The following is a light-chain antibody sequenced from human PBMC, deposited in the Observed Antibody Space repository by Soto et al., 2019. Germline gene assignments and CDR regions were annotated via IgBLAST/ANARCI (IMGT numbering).Light chain of an antibody. J-gene: IGKJ2*01. Sequence: ELVLTQSPATLSLSPGERATLSCRASQSVSGYSAWYQQKPGQAPRLLIYDTSNRATGIPARFSGSGSGTDFTLTISSLEPEDFAVYYCQQRSNWQYTFGLGTRLEIK. CDR3: QQRSNWQYT. CDR2: DTS. V-gene: IGKV3-11*01. CDR1: QSVSGY.